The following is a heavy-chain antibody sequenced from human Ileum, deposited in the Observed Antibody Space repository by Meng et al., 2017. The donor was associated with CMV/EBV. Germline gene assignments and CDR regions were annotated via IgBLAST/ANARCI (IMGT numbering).Heavy chain of an antibody. D-gene: IGHD6-25*01. J-gene: IGHJ4*02. CDR2: IETKTGNP. CDR1: GYNFTSTT. V-gene: IGHV7-4-1*02. CDR3: ARDGLSGRYFDY. Sequence: SCKASGYNFTSTTMLWVRQALGQGPEWMGWIETKTGNPTYAQGFTGRFGFSLDTSVSTTYLQISSLKAEDTAVYYCARDGLSGRYFDYWGQGTLVTVSS.